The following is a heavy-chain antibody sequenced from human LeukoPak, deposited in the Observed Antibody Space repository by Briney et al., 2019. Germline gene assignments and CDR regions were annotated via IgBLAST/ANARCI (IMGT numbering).Heavy chain of an antibody. J-gene: IGHJ1*01. Sequence: PSETLCLTCTVSGGSISSYYWSWIRQPPGKGLEWIGYIYYSGSTNYNPSLKSRVTISVDTSKNQFSLKLSSVTAADTTVYYCARHGYYYDSSGYYYPGEYFQHWGQGTLVTVSS. D-gene: IGHD3-22*01. V-gene: IGHV4-59*08. CDR2: IYYSGST. CDR1: GGSISSYY. CDR3: ARHGYYYDSSGYYYPGEYFQH.